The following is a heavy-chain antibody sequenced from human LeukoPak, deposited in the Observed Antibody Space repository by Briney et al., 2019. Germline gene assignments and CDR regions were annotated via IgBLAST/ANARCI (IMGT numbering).Heavy chain of an antibody. Sequence: SETLSLTCTVSGGSTSTYYWGWIRQPAGKGLEWIGRIYTSGSTNYNPSLKSRVTMSVDTSKNQFSLKLSSVTAADTAVYYCARTRYDYYDSSGEVSYYMDVWGKGTTVTISS. D-gene: IGHD3-22*01. CDR1: GGSTSTYY. J-gene: IGHJ6*03. V-gene: IGHV4-4*07. CDR2: IYTSGST. CDR3: ARTRYDYYDSSGEVSYYMDV.